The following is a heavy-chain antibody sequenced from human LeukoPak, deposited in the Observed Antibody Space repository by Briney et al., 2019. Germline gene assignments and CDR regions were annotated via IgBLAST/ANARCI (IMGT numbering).Heavy chain of an antibody. CDR3: ARDNPYSYDFWSGYSNWFDP. CDR2: IKQDGSEE. D-gene: IGHD3-3*01. V-gene: IGHV3-7*01. CDR1: GFTFSSYW. Sequence: RGSLRLSCAASGFTFSSYWMSWVRQAPGKGRGWVANIKQDGSEEYYVDSVKGRLTIARDNAKNSLYLQMNSLRAEDTAVYYCARDNPYSYDFWSGYSNWFDPWGQGTLVTVSS. J-gene: IGHJ5*02.